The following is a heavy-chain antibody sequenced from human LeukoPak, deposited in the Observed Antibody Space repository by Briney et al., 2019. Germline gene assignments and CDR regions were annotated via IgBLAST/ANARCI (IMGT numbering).Heavy chain of an antibody. Sequence: ASVKVSCKASGFTFTSSAVQWVRQARGQRLEWIGWIVVGSGNTNYAQKFQERVTITRDMSTSTAYMELSSLRSEDTAVYYCAAGVLDFTASHWYFDLWGRGTLVTVSS. CDR1: GFTFTSSA. CDR2: IVVGSGNT. CDR3: AAGVLDFTASHWYFDL. J-gene: IGHJ2*01. D-gene: IGHD3-3*01. V-gene: IGHV1-58*01.